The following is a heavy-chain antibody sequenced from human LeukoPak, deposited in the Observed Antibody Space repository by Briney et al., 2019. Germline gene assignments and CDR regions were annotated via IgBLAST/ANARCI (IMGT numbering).Heavy chain of an antibody. J-gene: IGHJ3*01. V-gene: IGHV3-23*01. Sequence: GGSLRLSCAVSGFTFTDYAMTWVRQAPGKGLEWVSSIRGNGGGPFYADSVKGRFTISRDNSENMLFLQMNSLRADDAAVYYCAKDQIGVLPDAFDVWGQGAMVSVSS. CDR3: AKDQIGVLPDAFDV. CDR2: IRGNGGGP. CDR1: GFTFTDYA. D-gene: IGHD3-10*01.